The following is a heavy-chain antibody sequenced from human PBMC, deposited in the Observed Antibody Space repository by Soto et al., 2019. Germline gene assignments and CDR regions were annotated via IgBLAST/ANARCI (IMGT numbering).Heavy chain of an antibody. J-gene: IGHJ3*02. CDR1: RFTFSTYA. CDR3: VKYYFDISGYYGLNAFDI. CDR2: ISSNGGST. Sequence: PGGSLRLSCLASRFTFSTYAMHWVRQAPGKGLEYVSTISSNGGSTYYADSVKGRFTISRDNSKNTLYLQMSSLRAEDTAVYYCVKYYFDISGYYGLNAFDIWCQGTMVTVSS. V-gene: IGHV3-64D*06. D-gene: IGHD3-22*01.